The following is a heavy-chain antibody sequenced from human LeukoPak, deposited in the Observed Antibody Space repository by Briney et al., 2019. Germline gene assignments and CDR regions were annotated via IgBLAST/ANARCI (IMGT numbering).Heavy chain of an antibody. J-gene: IGHJ6*03. D-gene: IGHD2-15*01. V-gene: IGHV4-34*01. CDR1: GGSFSGYY. CDR2: INHSGGT. Sequence: SETLSLPCAVYGGSFSGYYWSWIRQPPGKGRVWIGEINHSGGTNYNPSLRSRVTISVDTSKNHFPLKLISVPAAHTAVYLCARGRYLLTTIRVLGYYYMAVWGKGTTVTVSS. CDR3: ARGRYLLTTIRVLGYYYMAV.